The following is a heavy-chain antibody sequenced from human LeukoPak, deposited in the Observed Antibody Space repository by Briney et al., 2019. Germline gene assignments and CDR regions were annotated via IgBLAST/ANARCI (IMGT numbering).Heavy chain of an antibody. CDR2: ISSSGSAI. D-gene: IGHD1-7*01. V-gene: IGHV3-48*03. Sequence: PGGSLSLSCAASGFTFSSYEMNWVRQAPGKGREWVSKISSSGSAIYYADSVKGRFTISRDNAKNTLYLQMNGLRVDDTATYYCAKVDGTGNSVFDYWGQGTLVPVSS. J-gene: IGHJ4*02. CDR3: AKVDGTGNSVFDY. CDR1: GFTFSSYE.